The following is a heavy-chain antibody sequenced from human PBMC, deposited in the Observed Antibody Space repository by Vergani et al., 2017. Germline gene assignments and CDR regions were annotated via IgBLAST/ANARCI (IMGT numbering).Heavy chain of an antibody. CDR2: IYYSGTT. D-gene: IGHD3-16*01. J-gene: IGHJ5*02. Sequence: QVQLQESGPGLVKASQTLSLTCSVSGAYVGSGGYYWGWVRQRPGMGLDWIGYIYYSGTTYYNPSLESRLTISLDTSENHLSLKLSSVTAADTAVYYCARDSGGYVWGSYEAWFDPWGQGTLVTVSS. CDR1: GAYVGSGGYY. V-gene: IGHV4-31*03. CDR3: ARDSGGYVWGSYEAWFDP.